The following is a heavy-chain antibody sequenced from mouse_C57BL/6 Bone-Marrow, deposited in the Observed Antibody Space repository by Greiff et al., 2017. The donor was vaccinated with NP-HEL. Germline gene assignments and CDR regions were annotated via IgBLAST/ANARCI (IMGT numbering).Heavy chain of an antibody. CDR3: ARGDYYDYDA. CDR2: IDPSDSYT. V-gene: IGHV1-59*01. D-gene: IGHD2-4*01. J-gene: IGHJ2*01. CDR1: GYTFTSYW. Sequence: VQLQQPGAELVRPGTSVKLSCKASGYTFTSYWMHWVKQRPGQGLEWIGVIDPSDSYTNYNQKFKGKATLTVDTSSSTAYMQLSSLTSEDAAVYYCARGDYYDYDAWGQGTTLTVSS.